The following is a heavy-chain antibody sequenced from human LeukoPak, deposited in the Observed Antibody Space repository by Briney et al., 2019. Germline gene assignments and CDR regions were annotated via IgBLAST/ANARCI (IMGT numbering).Heavy chain of an antibody. CDR2: ISGSGGST. J-gene: IGHJ3*02. CDR3: AKDGRDIVVVPADQNDAFDI. Sequence: GGSLRLSCAVSGITLSSYAMSWVRQAPGKGLEWVSAISGSGGSTYYADSVKGRFTISRDNSKNTLYLQMNSLRAEDTAVYYCAKDGRDIVVVPADQNDAFDIWGQGTMVTVSS. CDR1: GITLSSYA. D-gene: IGHD2-2*01. V-gene: IGHV3-23*01.